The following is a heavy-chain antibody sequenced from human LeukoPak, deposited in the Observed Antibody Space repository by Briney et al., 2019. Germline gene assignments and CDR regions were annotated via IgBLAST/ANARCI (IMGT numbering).Heavy chain of an antibody. CDR2: LIGSDSTI. Sequence: GGSLRLSYAASGFTFSDYYMSWTRQAPGKGLECISYLIGSDSTIYYADSVKGRFTISRDNAKNSLYLQMNSLRAEDTAVYYCARWKSLGRGSGWQFDDWGQGTLVTASS. D-gene: IGHD6-19*01. J-gene: IGHJ4*02. CDR3: ARWKSLGRGSGWQFDD. V-gene: IGHV3-11*01. CDR1: GFTFSDYY.